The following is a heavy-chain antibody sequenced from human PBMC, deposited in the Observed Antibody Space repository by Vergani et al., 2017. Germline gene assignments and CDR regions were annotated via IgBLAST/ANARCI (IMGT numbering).Heavy chain of an antibody. Sequence: QVTLKESGPALVKPTQTLTLTCTFSGFSLTTYGMRVSWIRQPPEKALELLARIDWDDATYYRTSLRPRLTISKDTFKNQVALTMTNMDPVDTATYYCARTLSDSRGYYLDYWGQGTLVTVSS. CDR1: GFSLTTYGMR. J-gene: IGHJ4*02. CDR3: ARTLSDSRGYYLDY. D-gene: IGHD3-22*01. CDR2: IDWDDAT. V-gene: IGHV2-70*04.